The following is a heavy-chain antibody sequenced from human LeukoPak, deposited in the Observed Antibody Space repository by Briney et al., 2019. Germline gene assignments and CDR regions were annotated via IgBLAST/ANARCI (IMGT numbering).Heavy chain of an antibody. CDR3: ARGYDSSGYYGAFDI. CDR2: IIPIFGTA. D-gene: IGHD3-22*01. J-gene: IGHJ3*02. Sequence: VASVKVSCKASGGTFSSYAISWVRQAPGQGLEWMGGIIPIFGTANYAQKFQGRVTITTDESTSTAYMELSSLRSEDTAVDYCARGYDSSGYYGAFDIWGQGTMVTVSS. CDR1: GGTFSSYA. V-gene: IGHV1-69*05.